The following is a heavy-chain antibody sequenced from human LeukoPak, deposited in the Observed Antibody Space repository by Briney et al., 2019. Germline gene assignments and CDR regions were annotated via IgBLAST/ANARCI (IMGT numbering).Heavy chain of an antibody. D-gene: IGHD1-20*01. CDR2: IIPIFGTA. V-gene: IGHV1-69*13. J-gene: IGHJ3*02. CDR1: GGTFSSYA. CDR3: ASPPPYNWNDVGLDAFDI. Sequence: SVKVSCKASGGTFSSYAISWVRQAPGQGLEWMGGIIPIFGTANYAQKFQGRVTITADESTSTAYMELSSLRSEDTAVYYCASPPPYNWNDVGLDAFDIWGQGTMVTVSS.